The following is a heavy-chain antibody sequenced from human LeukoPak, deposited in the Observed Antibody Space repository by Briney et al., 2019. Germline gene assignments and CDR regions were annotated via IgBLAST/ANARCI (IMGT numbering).Heavy chain of an antibody. J-gene: IGHJ3*02. CDR3: AGEPGYSSGYDI. D-gene: IGHD6-19*01. V-gene: IGHV3-11*05. CDR2: ISSSSSYT. Sequence: GGSLRLSCAASGFTFSDYYMSWIRQAPGKGLEWVSYISSSSSYTNYADSVKGRFTISRDNAENSLYLQMNSLRAEDTAVYYCAGEPGYSSGYDIWGQGTMVTVSS. CDR1: GFTFSDYY.